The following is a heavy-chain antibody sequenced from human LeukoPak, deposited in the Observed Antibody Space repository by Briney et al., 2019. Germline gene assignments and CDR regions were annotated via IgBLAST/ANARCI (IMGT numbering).Heavy chain of an antibody. Sequence: GGSLRLSCAASGSTFRTYAMTWVRQAPGKGLEWVSIIYSGGSTYYADSVKGRFTISRDNSKNTLYLQMNSLRAEDTAVYYCARDLGSGWNFDYWGQGTLVTVSS. CDR3: ARDLGSGWNFDY. V-gene: IGHV3-53*01. CDR1: GSTFRTYA. D-gene: IGHD6-19*01. J-gene: IGHJ4*02. CDR2: IYSGGST.